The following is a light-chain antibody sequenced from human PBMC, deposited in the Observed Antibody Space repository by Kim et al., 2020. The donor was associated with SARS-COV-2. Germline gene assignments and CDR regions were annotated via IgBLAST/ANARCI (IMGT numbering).Light chain of an antibody. Sequence: SVSPAARATRSCRASQSVSSNLAWYQKKPGQAPRLVIYGASTRAAGVPARFSGSVSGAEFTLTISNLQPEDCAVYYCQQYNKWMYTFGQGTKLEI. CDR3: QQYNKWMYT. V-gene: IGKV3D-15*01. CDR1: QSVSSN. CDR2: GAS. J-gene: IGKJ2*01.